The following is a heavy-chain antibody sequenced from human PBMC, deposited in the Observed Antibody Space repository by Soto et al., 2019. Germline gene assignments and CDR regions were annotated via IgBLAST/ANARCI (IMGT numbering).Heavy chain of an antibody. Sequence: GGSLRLSCAASGFTFSGSAMHWVRQASGKGLEWVGRIRSKANSYATAYAASVKGRFTISRDDSKNTAYLQMNSLKTGDTAVYYCTRHRDYGDFDYWGQGTLVTVSS. CDR1: GFTFSGSA. CDR2: IRSKANSYAT. J-gene: IGHJ4*02. D-gene: IGHD3-16*01. V-gene: IGHV3-73*01. CDR3: TRHRDYGDFDY.